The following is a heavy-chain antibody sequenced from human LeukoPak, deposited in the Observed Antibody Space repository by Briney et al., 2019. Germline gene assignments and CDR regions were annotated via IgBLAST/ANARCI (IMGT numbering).Heavy chain of an antibody. D-gene: IGHD2-21*01. CDR3: AKIVGVTDVFDI. V-gene: IGHV3-53*01. CDR1: GFSVSKNY. J-gene: IGHJ3*02. CDR2: IYTGGST. Sequence: PGGSLRLSCAASGFSVSKNYRSWVPQAPGKGLEWVSLIYTGGSTYYADSVRGRFTISRDNSKITLYLQMNRLRDEDTAVYYCAKIVGVTDVFDIWGQGTMVTISS.